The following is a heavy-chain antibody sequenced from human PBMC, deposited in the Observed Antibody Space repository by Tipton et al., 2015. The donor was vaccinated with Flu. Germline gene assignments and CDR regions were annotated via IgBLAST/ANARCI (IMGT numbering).Heavy chain of an antibody. D-gene: IGHD3-10*01. CDR1: GDSLGSSYY. Sequence: LRLSCSVSGDSLGSSYYWGWIRQPPGKGLEWIGSISHSGSTYYNPSLKSRVTISLDTSKNQFSLKLSSVTAADTAVYYCARRTYYYGSGEQDYWGQGTLVTVSS. CDR3: ARRTYYYGSGEQDY. J-gene: IGHJ4*02. V-gene: IGHV4-38-2*01. CDR2: ISHSGST.